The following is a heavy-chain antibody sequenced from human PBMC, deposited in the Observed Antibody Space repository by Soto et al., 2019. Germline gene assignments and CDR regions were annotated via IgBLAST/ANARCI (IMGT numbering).Heavy chain of an antibody. CDR1: GYTFTSYG. D-gene: IGHD6-6*01. J-gene: IGHJ6*03. Sequence: ASVKVSCKASGYTFTSYGISWVRQAPGQGLEWMGWISAYNGNTNYAQKLQGRVTMTTDTSTSTAYMELRSLRSDDTAVYYCARHSYGRTIAAQTPGYMDVWGKGTTVTVSS. V-gene: IGHV1-18*01. CDR3: ARHSYGRTIAAQTPGYMDV. CDR2: ISAYNGNT.